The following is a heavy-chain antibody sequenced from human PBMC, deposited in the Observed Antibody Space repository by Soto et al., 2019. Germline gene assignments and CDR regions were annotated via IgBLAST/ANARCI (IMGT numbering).Heavy chain of an antibody. CDR3: AVAMVREILIFESSGMHV. Sequence: QVNLVQSGAEVKKPGSSVKVSCKTSGGSFNNYAVSWVRQAPGQGLEWMGGIIPNFDTPNYAQKFQDRVTIIADESTSTVYMELRSLRSNDTAVYYCAVAMVREILIFESSGMHVWGQGTTVIVSS. CDR1: GGSFNNYA. J-gene: IGHJ6*02. V-gene: IGHV1-69*01. CDR2: IIPNFDTP. D-gene: IGHD3-10*01.